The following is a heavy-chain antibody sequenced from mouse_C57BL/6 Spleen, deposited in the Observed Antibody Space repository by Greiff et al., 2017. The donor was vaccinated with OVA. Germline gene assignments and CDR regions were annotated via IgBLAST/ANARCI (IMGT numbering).Heavy chain of an antibody. Sequence: QVHVKQSGAELAKPGASVKLSCKASGYTFTSYWMHWVKQRPGQGLEWIGYINPSSGYTKYNQKFKDKATLTADKSSSTAYMQLSSLTYEDSAVYYCARVEVLTVPYFDYWGQGTTLTVSS. CDR1: GYTFTSYW. CDR3: ARVEVLTVPYFDY. CDR2: INPSSGYT. J-gene: IGHJ2*01. V-gene: IGHV1-7*01. D-gene: IGHD1-1*01.